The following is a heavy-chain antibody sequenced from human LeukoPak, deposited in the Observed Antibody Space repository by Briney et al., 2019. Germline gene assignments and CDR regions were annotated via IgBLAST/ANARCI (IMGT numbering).Heavy chain of an antibody. CDR2: ITKNGDTA. CDR3: AKDYCGSYCQAY. J-gene: IGHJ4*02. D-gene: IGHD1-26*01. Sequence: GGSLRLSCAGSGFTFSAFAMRWVRQAPGRGLEGFSTITKNGDTAYYEDSVKGRFTISRDNPKNTLYLQMNSLRAEDTAVYYCAKDYCGSYCQAYWGQGTQVIVSS. CDR1: GFTFSAFA. V-gene: IGHV3-23*01.